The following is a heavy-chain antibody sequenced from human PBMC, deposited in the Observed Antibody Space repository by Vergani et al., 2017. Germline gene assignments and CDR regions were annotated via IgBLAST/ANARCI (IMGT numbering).Heavy chain of an antibody. Sequence: QVQLQESGPGLVKPSQTLSLTCTVSGGSISSGGYYWSWIRQHPGKGLEWIGEINHSGSTNYNPSLKSRVTISVDTSKNQFSLKLSSVTAADTAVYYCARVRDLAGYFDYWGQGTLVTVSS. V-gene: IGHV4-31*03. CDR1: GGSISSGGYY. J-gene: IGHJ4*02. CDR2: INHSGST. CDR3: ARVRDLAGYFDY.